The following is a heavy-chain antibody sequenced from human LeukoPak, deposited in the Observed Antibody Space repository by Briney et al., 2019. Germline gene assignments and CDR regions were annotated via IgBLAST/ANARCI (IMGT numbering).Heavy chain of an antibody. CDR3: AREGGSSWPNYYYYYGMDV. V-gene: IGHV1-69*04. CDR1: GGTFSSYA. J-gene: IGHJ6*02. Sequence: SVKVSCKASGGTFSSYAISWVRQAPGQGLEWMGRIIPILGIANYAQKFQGRVTITADKSTSTAYMELSSLRSEDTAVYYCAREGGSSWPNYYYYYGMDVWGQGTTVTVSS. D-gene: IGHD6-13*01. CDR2: IIPILGIA.